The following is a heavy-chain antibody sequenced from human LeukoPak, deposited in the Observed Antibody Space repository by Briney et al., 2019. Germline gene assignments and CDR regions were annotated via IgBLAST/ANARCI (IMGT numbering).Heavy chain of an antibody. CDR3: AKDPNDDYVGAFDT. J-gene: IGHJ3*02. CDR1: GFTITAYA. V-gene: IGHV3-23*01. CDR2: IGITSEYI. D-gene: IGHD4-17*01. Sequence: PGGSLRLSCAASGFTITAYAMSWVRQSPGKGLEWVSGIGITSEYIHYADSVKGRFTISRDNSKNTVYLEMSSLRAEDAAVYYCAKDPNDDYVGAFDTWGQGTMVIVSS.